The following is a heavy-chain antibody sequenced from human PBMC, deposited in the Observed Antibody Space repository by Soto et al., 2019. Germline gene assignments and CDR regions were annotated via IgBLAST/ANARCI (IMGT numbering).Heavy chain of an antibody. V-gene: IGHV1-69*13. J-gene: IGHJ6*02. CDR3: ARDLGAIYYDSSGYRTYYYYGMDV. D-gene: IGHD3-22*01. Sequence: SVKVSCKASGGTFSSYAISWVRQAPGQGLEWMGGIIPIFGTANYAQKFQGRVTVTADESTSTAYMELSSLRSEDTAVYYCARDLGAIYYDSSGYRTYYYYGMDVWGQGTTVTVSS. CDR2: IIPIFGTA. CDR1: GGTFSSYA.